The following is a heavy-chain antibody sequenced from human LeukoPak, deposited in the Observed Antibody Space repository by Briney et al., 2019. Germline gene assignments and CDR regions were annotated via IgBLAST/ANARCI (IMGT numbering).Heavy chain of an antibody. CDR3: ARGYYGLDDY. CDR1: GFTFTNYW. CDR2: INSDGTST. V-gene: IGHV3-74*01. J-gene: IGHJ4*02. D-gene: IGHD4-17*01. Sequence: GGSLRLSCAASGFTFTNYWIHWVRQVPGKGLVWVSRINSDGTSTNFADSVKGRFTISRDNAKNTVYLQMSSLRAEDTAVYYCARGYYGLDDYWGQGTLVTVSS.